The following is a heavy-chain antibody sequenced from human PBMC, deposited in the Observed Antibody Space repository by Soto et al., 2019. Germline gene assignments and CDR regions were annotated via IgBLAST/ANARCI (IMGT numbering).Heavy chain of an antibody. CDR3: ARRGGFGELLYSDEFSDGVDP. D-gene: IGHD3-10*01. V-gene: IGHV4-39*01. CDR2: IYYSGST. J-gene: IGHJ5*02. CDR1: GGSISSSSYY. Sequence: SETLSLTCTVSGGSISSSSYYWGWIRQPPGKGLEWIGSIYYSGSTYYNPSLKSRVTISVDTSKNQFSLKLSSVTAADTAVYYCARRGGFGELLYSDEFSDGVDPWGQGTLVTVSS.